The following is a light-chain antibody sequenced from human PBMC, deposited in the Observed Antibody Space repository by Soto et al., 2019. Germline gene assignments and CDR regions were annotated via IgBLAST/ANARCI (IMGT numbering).Light chain of an antibody. CDR3: QHYDSPPYT. CDR1: QTVSSVY. J-gene: IGKJ2*01. Sequence: VLTQSPGTLYLSPGERAILSCGASQTVSSVYLAWYQQKPGLAPRLLIYDAYSRTTGIPDRFSGSGSGTDFTLTISRLEPEDFAGYYCQHYDSPPYTFGQGTKLDIK. V-gene: IGKV3D-20*01. CDR2: DAY.